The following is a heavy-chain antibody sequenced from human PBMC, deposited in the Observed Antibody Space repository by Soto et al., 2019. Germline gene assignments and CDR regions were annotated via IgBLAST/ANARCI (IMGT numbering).Heavy chain of an antibody. D-gene: IGHD3-10*01. CDR2: IIPMYGPA. CDR1: GGTFSSYA. V-gene: IGHV1-69*01. J-gene: IGHJ5*02. CDR3: ARVTSMVRGVIDNWFDP. Sequence: QVPLVQSGAEVKKPGSSVTVSCKASGGTFSSYAIHWVRQAPGQGLEWMGGIIPMYGPAKYAQRFQGRVTTAADESTTTVYLGMTSLTSQATAVYYCARVTSMVRGVIDNWFDPWGHGTLVTVSS.